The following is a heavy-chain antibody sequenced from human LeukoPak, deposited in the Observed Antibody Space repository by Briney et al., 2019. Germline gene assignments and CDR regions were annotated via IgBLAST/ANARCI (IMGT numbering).Heavy chain of an antibody. CDR2: IYYSGST. J-gene: IGHJ2*01. D-gene: IGHD6-19*01. CDR1: GGSISSSGYY. Sequence: SETLSLTCTVSGGSISSSGYYWGWIRQPPGKGLEWIGSIYYSGSTFYNPSLRSRVTISGDTSKNQFSLKLSSVTAADTAVYYCASNQWPNWYFDLWGRGTLVTVSS. CDR3: ASNQWPNWYFDL. V-gene: IGHV4-39*07.